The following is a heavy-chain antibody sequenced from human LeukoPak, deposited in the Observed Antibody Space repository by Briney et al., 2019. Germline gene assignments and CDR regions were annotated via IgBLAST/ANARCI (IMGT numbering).Heavy chain of an antibody. CDR1: GFTFSSYA. CDR2: ISGSGGST. J-gene: IGHJ4*02. CDR3: AKDGWPGVYSYGFLVY. V-gene: IGHV3-23*01. D-gene: IGHD5-18*01. Sequence: GGSLRLSCAASGFTFSSYAMSWVRQAPGKGLEWVAAISGSGGSTYYADSVKGRFTISRDNSKNTLYLQMNSLRVEDTAVYYCAKDGWPGVYSYGFLVYWGRGGLVGVCS.